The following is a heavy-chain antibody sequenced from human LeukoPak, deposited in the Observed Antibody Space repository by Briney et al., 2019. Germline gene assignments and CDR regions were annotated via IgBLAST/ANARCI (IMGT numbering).Heavy chain of an antibody. CDR1: GFTFRTSG. CDR2: LQFDGSSE. D-gene: IGHD4-11*01. Sequence: GGSLRLSCAASGFTFRTSGMHWVRQAPGKGLEWVAFLQFDGSSEYYADSVKGRFTVSRDNSRNTLFLQVNSLRADDTAVYYCARDSNRLQPGAFDIWGQGTMVTVSS. J-gene: IGHJ3*02. CDR3: ARDSNRLQPGAFDI. V-gene: IGHV3-30*02.